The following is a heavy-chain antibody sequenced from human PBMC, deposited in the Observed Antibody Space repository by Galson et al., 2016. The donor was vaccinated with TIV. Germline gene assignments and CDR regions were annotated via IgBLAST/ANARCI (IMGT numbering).Heavy chain of an antibody. Sequence: SLRLSCAASGFTFSSFGMHWVRQAPGKRLEWVALIWYDGTNTYYADSVKGRFTISRDNSKNTLFVQRNSLRAEDTAVYYCARAPDYGGNFGGTGETHSYYFHYWGQGTLVTVSS. CDR3: ARAPDYGGNFGGTGETHSYYFHY. J-gene: IGHJ4*02. V-gene: IGHV3-33*01. D-gene: IGHD4-23*01. CDR1: GFTFSSFG. CDR2: IWYDGTNT.